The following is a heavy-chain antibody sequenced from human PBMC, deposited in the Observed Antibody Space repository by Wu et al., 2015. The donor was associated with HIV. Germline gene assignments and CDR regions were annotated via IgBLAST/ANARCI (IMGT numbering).Heavy chain of an antibody. CDR1: GYTLTELS. J-gene: IGHJ6*03. CDR2: FDPKDGET. Sequence: QVQLVQSGAEVKKPGASVKVSCKVSGYTLTELSMHWVRQAPGKWLEWMGGFDPKDGETIYAQKFQGRVTMTEDTSTETAYMELSGLRSEDTAFYYCARAQEALDFYYYMDVWGKGTTVTVSS. V-gene: IGHV1-24*01. CDR3: ARAQEALDFYYYMDV.